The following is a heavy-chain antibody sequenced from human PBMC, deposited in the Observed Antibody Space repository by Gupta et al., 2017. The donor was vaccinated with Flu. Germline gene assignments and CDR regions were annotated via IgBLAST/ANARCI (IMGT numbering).Heavy chain of an antibody. V-gene: IGHV3-11*05. Sequence: QVQLVESGGGLVKPGGSLRLSCAASGFTFSDYYMSWIRQAPGKGLEWVSYISSSSSYTNYADAGKGRFTISRDNAKNSLYLQMDSLRAEDTAVYYCARDQGDSSGWAFDYWGQGTLVTVSS. CDR3: ARDQGDSSGWAFDY. CDR2: ISSSSSYT. D-gene: IGHD6-19*01. CDR1: GFTFSDYY. J-gene: IGHJ4*02.